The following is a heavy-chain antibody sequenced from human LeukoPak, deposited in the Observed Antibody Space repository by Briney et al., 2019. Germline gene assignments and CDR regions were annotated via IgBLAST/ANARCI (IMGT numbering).Heavy chain of an antibody. J-gene: IGHJ4*02. D-gene: IGHD1-1*01. CDR2: INPSGGGK. CDR1: GYTFTGYY. CDR3: ARDKSGTTQGDFDY. V-gene: IGHV1-46*01. Sequence: ASVKVSCKGSGYTFTGYYMHWVRQAPGQGLEWVGIINPSGGGKSYAQKFQGRVTMTRDTSTSTVYMEVSSLRSEDTAVYYCARDKSGTTQGDFDYWGQGTLVTVSS.